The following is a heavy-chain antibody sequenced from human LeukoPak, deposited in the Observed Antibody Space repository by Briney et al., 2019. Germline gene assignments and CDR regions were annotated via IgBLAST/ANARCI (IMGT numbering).Heavy chain of an antibody. J-gene: IGHJ3*02. V-gene: IGHV3-23*01. CDR2: ISGSGDST. CDR3: ARRPPGYYDSSGPSAVFDI. D-gene: IGHD3-22*01. CDR1: GFTFSSYA. Sequence: GGSLRLSCAASGFTFSSYAMSWVRQAPGKGLEWVSTISGSGDSTFYADSVKGRFTISRDESKNTVYLQMTSLRAEDTAIYYCARRPPGYYDSSGPSAVFDIWGQGTMVTVSS.